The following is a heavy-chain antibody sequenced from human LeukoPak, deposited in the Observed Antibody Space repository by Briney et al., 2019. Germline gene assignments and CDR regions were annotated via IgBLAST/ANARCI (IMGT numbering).Heavy chain of an antibody. V-gene: IGHV4-59*01. D-gene: IGHD3-22*01. CDR3: ARGTYYDSSGYYYESGAFDI. J-gene: IGHJ3*02. Sequence: SETLSLTRSVSGGSFSSYFWSWIRQPPGKRLEWIGYIYNSGSTNYNPSLKSRVTISVDTSKNQFSLKLSSVTAADTAVYHCARGTYYDSSGYYYESGAFDIWGQGTMVTVSS. CDR1: GGSFSSYF. CDR2: IYNSGST.